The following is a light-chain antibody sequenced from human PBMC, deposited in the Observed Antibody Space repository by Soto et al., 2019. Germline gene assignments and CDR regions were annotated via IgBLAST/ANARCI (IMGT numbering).Light chain of an antibody. V-gene: IGKV3-11*01. Sequence: EIVLTQSPATLSLSPGERATLSCRASQSVSSYLAWYQQKTGQAPRLLIYDASNRATGIPARFSSSGSGTDFSLAISSLEPEDFAVYYCQQRSNWPPLTFGGGTKVEIK. CDR2: DAS. CDR1: QSVSSY. CDR3: QQRSNWPPLT. J-gene: IGKJ4*01.